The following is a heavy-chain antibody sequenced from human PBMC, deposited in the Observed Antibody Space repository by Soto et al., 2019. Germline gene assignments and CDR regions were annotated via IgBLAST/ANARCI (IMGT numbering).Heavy chain of an antibody. CDR3: ARFSGGSYNTYYFYYRMDV. D-gene: IGHD2-15*01. V-gene: IGHV1-18*01. CDR1: GYTFTSYG. J-gene: IGHJ6*02. CDR2: ISAYNGNT. Sequence: QVQLVQSGAEVKKPGASVKVSCKASGYTFTSYGISWVRQAPGQGLDWMGWISAYNGNTKYAQDLQGRVTMTTDTSTSTAYMELRSLRAHDTVVYCCARFSGGSYNTYYFYYRMDVWGQGTTVTVSS.